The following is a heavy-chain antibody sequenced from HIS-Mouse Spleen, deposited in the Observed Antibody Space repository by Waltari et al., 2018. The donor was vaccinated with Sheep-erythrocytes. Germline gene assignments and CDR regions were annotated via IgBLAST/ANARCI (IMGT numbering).Heavy chain of an antibody. V-gene: IGHV4-39*01. Sequence: QLQLQESGPGLVKPSETLSLTCTVSGGSISSSSYYWGWLRQPPGKGLEWIGSIYYSGSTYYNPSLKSRVTISLDTSKNQFSLKLSSVTAADMAVYYCARLYYYDSSGYYFDYWGQGTLVTVSS. J-gene: IGHJ4*02. D-gene: IGHD3-22*01. CDR1: GGSISSSSYY. CDR2: IYYSGST. CDR3: ARLYYYDSSGYYFDY.